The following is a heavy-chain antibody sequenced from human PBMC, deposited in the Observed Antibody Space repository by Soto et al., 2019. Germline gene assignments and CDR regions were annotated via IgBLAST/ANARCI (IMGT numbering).Heavy chain of an antibody. J-gene: IGHJ4*02. CDR1: GFTFSSYG. CDR3: AQDTDDFWSGYSYLDY. CDR2: ISYDGSNK. D-gene: IGHD3-3*01. V-gene: IGHV3-30*18. Sequence: GGSLRLSCAASGFTFSSYGMHWVRQAPGKGLEWVAVISYDGSNKYYADSVKGRFTISRDNSKNTLYLQMNSLRAEDTAVYYCAQDTDDFWSGYSYLDYWGQGTLVTVSS.